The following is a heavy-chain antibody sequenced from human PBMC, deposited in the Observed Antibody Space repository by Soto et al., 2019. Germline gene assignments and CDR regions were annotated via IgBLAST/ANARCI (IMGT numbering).Heavy chain of an antibody. J-gene: IGHJ4*02. CDR1: GFTFSSYA. Sequence: EVQLLESGGGLVQPGGSLRLSCAASGFTFSSYAMSWVRQAPGKGLEWVSAISGSGGSTYYADSVKGRFTISRDNSKNTLYLQMNSLRAEDTAVYYCANQMEYLVVVPAANNFDYWGQGTLVTVSS. CDR3: ANQMEYLVVVPAANNFDY. D-gene: IGHD2-2*01. CDR2: ISGSGGST. V-gene: IGHV3-23*01.